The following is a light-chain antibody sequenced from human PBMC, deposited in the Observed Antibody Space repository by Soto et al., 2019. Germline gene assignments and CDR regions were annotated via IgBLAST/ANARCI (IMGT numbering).Light chain of an antibody. V-gene: IGLV2-14*01. J-gene: IGLJ1*01. CDR2: DVS. CDR1: NSEIGGYNY. CDR3: SSYTSSSTYV. Sequence: QSVLTQPASVSGSPGQSIPISCTGTNSEIGGYNYVSWYQQHPGKAPKLMIYDVSNRPSGVSNRFSGSKSGNTASLTISGLQAEDEADYYCSSYTSSSTYVFGTGTRSPS.